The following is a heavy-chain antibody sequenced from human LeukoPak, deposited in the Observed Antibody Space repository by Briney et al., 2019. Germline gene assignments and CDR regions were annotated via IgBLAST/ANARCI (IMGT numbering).Heavy chain of an antibody. D-gene: IGHD6-19*01. CDR1: GGSFSGYY. V-gene: IGHV4-34*01. J-gene: IGHJ4*02. CDR2: INHSGST. Sequence: SETLSLTCAVYGGSFSGYYWSWIRQPPGKGLEWIGEINHSGSTNYNPSLKSRVTISVDTSKNQFSLKLSSVTAADTAVYYCARETYSSGWYRGTDYWGQGTLVTVSS. CDR3: ARETYSSGWYRGTDY.